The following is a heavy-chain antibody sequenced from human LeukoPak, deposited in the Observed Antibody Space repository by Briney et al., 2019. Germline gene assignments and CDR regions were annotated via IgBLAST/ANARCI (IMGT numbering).Heavy chain of an antibody. CDR2: INHSGST. CDR3: ARGLYYYDSSGPRPYYFDY. V-gene: IGHV4-34*01. CDR1: GGSFSGYY. D-gene: IGHD3-22*01. Sequence: SETLSLTCAVYGGSFSGYYWSWIRQPPGKGLEWIGEINHSGSTNYNPSLKSRVTISVDTSKNQFSLKLSSVTAADTAVYYCARGLYYYDSSGPRPYYFDYWGQGTLVTVSS. J-gene: IGHJ4*02.